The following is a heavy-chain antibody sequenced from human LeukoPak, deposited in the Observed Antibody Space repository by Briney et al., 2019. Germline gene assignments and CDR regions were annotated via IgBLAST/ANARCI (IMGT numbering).Heavy chain of an antibody. D-gene: IGHD2-15*01. Sequence: HPGGSLRLSCAASGFTFSSYSMNWVRQAPGKGLEWIGEIYHSGSTNYNPSLKSRVTISVDTSKNQFSLKLSSVTAADTAVYYCARDGGLGIWDDAFDIWGQGTMVTVSS. J-gene: IGHJ3*02. CDR3: ARDGGLGIWDDAFDI. CDR2: IYHSGST. V-gene: IGHV4-4*02. CDR1: GFTFSSYSM.